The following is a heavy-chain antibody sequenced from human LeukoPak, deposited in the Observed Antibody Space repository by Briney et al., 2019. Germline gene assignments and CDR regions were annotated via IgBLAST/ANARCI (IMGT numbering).Heavy chain of an antibody. CDR1: GDSVSVKSDV. V-gene: IGHV6-1*01. CDR3: ARDGDWAYDAFDI. CDR2: TYYRSKWIN. Sequence: SQTLSLTCAISGDSVSVKSDVWNWIRQSPSRGLEWLGRTYYRSKWINDYATSVKSRIIISPDTSKNQFSLHLNSVTREDTAVYYCARDGDWAYDAFDIWVQGRMVTVCS. J-gene: IGHJ3*02. D-gene: IGHD3-9*01.